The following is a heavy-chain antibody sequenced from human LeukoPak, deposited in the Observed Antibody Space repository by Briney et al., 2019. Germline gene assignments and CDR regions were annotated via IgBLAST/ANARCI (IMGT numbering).Heavy chain of an antibody. D-gene: IGHD3-22*01. Sequence: SETLSLTCAVYGGSFSGYYWSWIRQPPGKGLEWIGEINHSGSTNYNPSPKSRVTISVDTSKNQFSLKLSSVTAADTAVYCCARSRGYYFLYFDYWGQGTLVTVSS. J-gene: IGHJ4*02. CDR2: INHSGST. V-gene: IGHV4-34*01. CDR3: ARSRGYYFLYFDY. CDR1: GGSFSGYY.